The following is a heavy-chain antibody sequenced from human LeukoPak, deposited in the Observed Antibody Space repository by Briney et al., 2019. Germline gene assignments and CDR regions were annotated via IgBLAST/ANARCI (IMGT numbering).Heavy chain of an antibody. Sequence: PGGSLRLSCAASGFTFSSCWMHWVRQAPGKGLVWVSRINSDGSSTSYADSVKGRFTISRDNAKNTLYLQMNSLRAEDTAVYYGAREAYYYDSSGYYAWFDPWGQGTLVTVSS. CDR3: AREAYYYDSSGYYAWFDP. CDR2: INSDGSST. D-gene: IGHD3-22*01. V-gene: IGHV3-74*01. J-gene: IGHJ5*02. CDR1: GFTFSSCW.